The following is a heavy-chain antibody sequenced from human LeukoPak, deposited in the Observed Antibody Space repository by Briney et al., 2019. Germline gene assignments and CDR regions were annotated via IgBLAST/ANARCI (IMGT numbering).Heavy chain of an antibody. Sequence: PGGSLRLSCAASGFTFSSYAMHWVRQAPGKGLEWVAVISYDGSNKYYADSVKGRFIISRDNSKNTLYLQMNSLRADDTAVYYCAKRLVEATTSSYDYWGQGTLVTVSS. CDR1: GFTFSSYA. D-gene: IGHD1-26*01. V-gene: IGHV3-30*04. CDR2: ISYDGSNK. CDR3: AKRLVEATTSSYDY. J-gene: IGHJ4*02.